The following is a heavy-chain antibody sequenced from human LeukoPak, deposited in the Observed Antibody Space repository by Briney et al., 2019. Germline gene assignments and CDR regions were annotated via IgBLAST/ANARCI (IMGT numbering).Heavy chain of an antibody. J-gene: IGHJ2*01. D-gene: IGHD3-10*01. V-gene: IGHV3-53*05. Sequence: GGSLRLSCAASGFTVSSNYMSWVRQAPGKGLEWVSVIHSGGSTYYADSVKGRFTISRDNSKNTLYLQMNSLRAEDTAVYYCARDYNGDYGYFDLWGRGTLVPVSS. CDR1: GFTVSSNY. CDR3: ARDYNGDYGYFDL. CDR2: IHSGGST.